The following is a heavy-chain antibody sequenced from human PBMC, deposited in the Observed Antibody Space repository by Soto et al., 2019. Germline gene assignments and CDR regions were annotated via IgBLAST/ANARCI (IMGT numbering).Heavy chain of an antibody. CDR1: GDSIDTRGYC. Sequence: SETLSLTCTVSGDSIDTRGYCWGWIRQPPGKGLEWIGSVCYRGTTYYNPSLKSRLTISVDTSKRQFSLKLSSVTAADTAVFYCARQGEHSSSYFFDSWGQGTLVTVS. CDR2: VCYRGTT. D-gene: IGHD6-6*01. CDR3: ARQGEHSSSYFFDS. J-gene: IGHJ4*02. V-gene: IGHV4-39*01.